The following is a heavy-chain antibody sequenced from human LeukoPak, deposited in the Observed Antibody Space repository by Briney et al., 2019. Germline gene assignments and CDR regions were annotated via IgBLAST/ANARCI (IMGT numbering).Heavy chain of an antibody. Sequence: GGSLRLSCAASGFTFSNSDMHWVRQAAGKGLEWVSAIGTVGDTYYPDSVKGRFTISRENAKNSLYLQMNSLRAGDTAVYYCAREMGDKYSSSWALDLWGRGTLVTVSS. V-gene: IGHV3-13*01. CDR2: IGTVGDT. D-gene: IGHD6-13*01. CDR3: AREMGDKYSSSWALDL. CDR1: GFTFSNSD. J-gene: IGHJ2*01.